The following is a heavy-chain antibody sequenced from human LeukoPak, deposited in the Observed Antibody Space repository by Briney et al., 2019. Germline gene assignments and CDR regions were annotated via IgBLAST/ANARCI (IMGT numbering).Heavy chain of an antibody. D-gene: IGHD3-16*02. V-gene: IGHV4-34*01. CDR1: GGSFSGYY. Sequence: PSETLSLNCAVYGGSFSGYYWSWIRQPPGKGLEWIGEINHGGSTNYNPSLKSRVTISVDTSKNQFSLTLSSVTAADTAVYYCARAVCDYVWGSYRLGFDYWGQGTLVTVSS. J-gene: IGHJ4*02. CDR3: ARAVCDYVWGSYRLGFDY. CDR2: INHGGST.